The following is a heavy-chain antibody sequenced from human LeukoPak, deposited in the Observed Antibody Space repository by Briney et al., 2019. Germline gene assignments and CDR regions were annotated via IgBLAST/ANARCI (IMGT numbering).Heavy chain of an antibody. D-gene: IGHD5-24*01. CDR3: ARGPEEVSTISETFDI. V-gene: IGHV4-59*01. CDR1: GGSMNNFF. CDR2: VYYGGSS. Sequence: SETLSLTCIVSGGSMNNFFWAWIRQTPEKRLEWIGYVYYGGSSKYNPSLERRVSISLDTSKNQFSLRLTAVTAADAATYYCARGPEEVSTISETFDIWGQGTAVTVSS. J-gene: IGHJ3*02.